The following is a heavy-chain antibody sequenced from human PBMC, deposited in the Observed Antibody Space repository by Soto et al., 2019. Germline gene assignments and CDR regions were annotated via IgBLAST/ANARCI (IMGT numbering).Heavy chain of an antibody. V-gene: IGHV3-23*01. CDR2: IVGIGDTA. Sequence: EVQLLEAGGGLVQPGGSLRLSCAASGFTFRNYGMSWVRQAPGKGLEGLSAIVGIGDTAYYADSVRGRFSISRDNSKNTLYLQLNDLGAEATAIYYCAKDYDYGDSLPFDYWGQGTLVTVSS. D-gene: IGHD4-17*01. J-gene: IGHJ4*02. CDR1: GFTFRNYG. CDR3: AKDYDYGDSLPFDY.